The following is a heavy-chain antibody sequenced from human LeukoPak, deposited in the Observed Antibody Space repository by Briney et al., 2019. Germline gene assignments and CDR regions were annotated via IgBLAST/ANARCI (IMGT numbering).Heavy chain of an antibody. J-gene: IGHJ4*02. CDR3: ARNYD. CDR1: GFTFGDYA. V-gene: IGHV3-7*04. D-gene: IGHD3-16*01. CDR2: INQDGSEK. Sequence: GGSLRLSCTASGFTFGDYAMSWVRQAQGKGMEWEANINQDGSEKYYVDSVKGRFTISRDNAKNSLDLQMNSLRAEDTAVYYCARNYDWGQGTLVTVSS.